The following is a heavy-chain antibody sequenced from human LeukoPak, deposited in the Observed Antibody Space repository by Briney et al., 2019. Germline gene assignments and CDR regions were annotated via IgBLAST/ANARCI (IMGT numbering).Heavy chain of an antibody. V-gene: IGHV4-34*01. J-gene: IGHJ4*02. D-gene: IGHD3-3*01. CDR2: INHSGST. CDR3: ASSAYDFWSGYYDY. Sequence: SETLSLTCAVYGGSFSGYYWSWIRKPPGKGLEWIGEINHSGSTNYNPSLKSRVTISVDTSKNQFSLKLSSVTAADTAVYYCASSAYDFWSGYYDYWGQGTLVTVSS. CDR1: GGSFSGYY.